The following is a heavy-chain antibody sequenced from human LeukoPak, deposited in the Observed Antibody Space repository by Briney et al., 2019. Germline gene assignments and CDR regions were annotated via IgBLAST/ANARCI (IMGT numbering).Heavy chain of an antibody. V-gene: IGHV3-23*01. CDR2: ISGSGGST. D-gene: IGHD3-10*01. CDR1: GFTFSSYA. CDR3: AKDMRSIRITMVRGVSRAGSSDGMDV. Sequence: PGGSLRLSCAASGFTFSSYAMSWVRQAPGKGLEWVSAISGSGGSTYYADSVKGRFTISRDKSKNTLYLQMNSLRAEDTAVYYCAKDMRSIRITMVRGVSRAGSSDGMDVWGQGTTVTVSS. J-gene: IGHJ6*02.